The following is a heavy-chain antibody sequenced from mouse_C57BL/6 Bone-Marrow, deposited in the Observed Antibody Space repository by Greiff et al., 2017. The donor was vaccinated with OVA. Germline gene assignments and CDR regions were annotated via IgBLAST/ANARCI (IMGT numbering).Heavy chain of an antibody. CDR3: VITTVVPDY. D-gene: IGHD1-1*01. CDR2: IYPRSGNT. Sequence: VQLKESGAELARPGASVKLSCKASGYTFTSYGISWVKQRTGQGLEWIGEIYPRSGNTYYNEKFKGKATLTADKSSSTAYMELRSLTSEDSAVYFCVITTVVPDYWGQGTTLTVSS. V-gene: IGHV1-81*01. J-gene: IGHJ2*01. CDR1: GYTFTSYG.